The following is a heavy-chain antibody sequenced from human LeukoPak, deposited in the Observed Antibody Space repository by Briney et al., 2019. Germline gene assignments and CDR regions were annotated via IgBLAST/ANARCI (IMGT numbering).Heavy chain of an antibody. CDR3: ARDQIGPHCGMDV. V-gene: IGHV4-34*01. Sequence: SETLSLTCAVYGGSFSGYYWSWIRQPPGKGLEWIGEINHSGSTNYNPSLKSRVTISVDTSKNQFSLKLSSVTAADTAVYYCARDQIGPHCGMDVWGQGTTVTVSS. CDR2: INHSGST. CDR1: GGSFSGYY. J-gene: IGHJ6*02. D-gene: IGHD2-2*01.